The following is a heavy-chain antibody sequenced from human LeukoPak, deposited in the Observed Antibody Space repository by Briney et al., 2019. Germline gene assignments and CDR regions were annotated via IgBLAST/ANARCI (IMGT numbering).Heavy chain of an antibody. V-gene: IGHV3-30*04. D-gene: IGHD4-17*01. CDR3: ARDRNDYGVDYYYGMDV. J-gene: IGHJ6*02. CDR2: ISYDGSNK. CDR1: DFTLAAYA. Sequence: PGRSLRLSCTASDFTLAAYAMHWVRQAPGKGLEWVAVISYDGSNKYYADSVKGRFTISRDNSKNTLYLQMNSLRAEDTAVYYCARDRNDYGVDYYYGMDVWGQGTTVTVSS.